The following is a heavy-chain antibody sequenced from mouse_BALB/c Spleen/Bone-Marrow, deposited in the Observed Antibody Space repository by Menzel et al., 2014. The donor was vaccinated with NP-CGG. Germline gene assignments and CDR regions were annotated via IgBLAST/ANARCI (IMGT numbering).Heavy chain of an antibody. D-gene: IGHD2-1*01. J-gene: IGHJ3*01. CDR1: GYTFSSYW. Sequence: VKLVESGAELMKPGASVKISCKATGYTFSSYWIEWVKQRPGHGLEWIGEILPGSGSTNYNEKFKGKATFTADTSSNTAYMQLSSLTSEDSAVYYCAREDGNHVGFAYWGQGTLVTVSA. CDR2: ILPGSGST. V-gene: IGHV1-9*01. CDR3: AREDGNHVGFAY.